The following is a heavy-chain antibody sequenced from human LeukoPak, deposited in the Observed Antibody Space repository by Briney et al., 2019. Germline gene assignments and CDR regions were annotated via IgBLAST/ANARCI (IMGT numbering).Heavy chain of an antibody. D-gene: IGHD2-15*01. Sequence: GRSLRLSCAASGFTFSSYGMHWVRQAPGKGLEWVAVISYDGSNKYYADSVKGRFTISRDNSKNTLYLQMNSLRAEDTAVYYCARDRDYSPTWILQHWGQGTLVTVSS. V-gene: IGHV3-30*03. CDR1: GFTFSSYG. CDR3: ARDRDYSPTWILQH. CDR2: ISYDGSNK. J-gene: IGHJ1*01.